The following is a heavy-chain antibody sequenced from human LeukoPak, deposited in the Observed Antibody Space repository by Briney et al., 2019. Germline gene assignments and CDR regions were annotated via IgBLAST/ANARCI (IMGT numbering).Heavy chain of an antibody. CDR3: ARVSDYGSGSCYRNLDY. CDR1: GFTFSSYE. CDR2: ISSSGSTI. D-gene: IGHD3-10*01. Sequence: PGGSLRLSCAASGFTFSSYEMNWVRQAPGKGLEWVSYISSSGSTIYYADSVKGRFTISRDNAKNSLYLQLNSLRAEDTAVYYCARVSDYGSGSCYRNLDYWGQGTLVTVSS. J-gene: IGHJ4*02. V-gene: IGHV3-48*03.